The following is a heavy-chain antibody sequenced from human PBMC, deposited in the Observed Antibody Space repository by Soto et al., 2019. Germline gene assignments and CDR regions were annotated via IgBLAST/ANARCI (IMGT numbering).Heavy chain of an antibody. J-gene: IGHJ4*02. Sequence: QVQLVESGGGLVKPGGSLRLSCAASGFTFSDYYMSWIRQAPGKGLEWLSYINTDSSYTNYADSVKGRFTIPRDNAKNSLYLQMNSLRAEDTAVYYCARDMNSGTYHDYWGQGTLVTVSS. CDR2: INTDSSYT. CDR3: ARDMNSGTYHDY. V-gene: IGHV3-11*06. D-gene: IGHD1-26*01. CDR1: GFTFSDYY.